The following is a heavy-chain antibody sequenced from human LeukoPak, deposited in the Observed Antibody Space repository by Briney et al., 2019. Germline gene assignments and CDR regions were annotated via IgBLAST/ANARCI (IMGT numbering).Heavy chain of an antibody. CDR1: GFTFSSYS. V-gene: IGHV3-48*04. CDR3: ARGRIVAGVRY. J-gene: IGHJ4*02. Sequence: GGSLRLSCAASGFTFSSYSMNWVRQAPGKGLEWVSYISSSSSTIYYADSAKGRFTISRDNAKNSLYLQMNSLGAEDTAVYYCARGRIVAGVRYWGQGTLVTVSS. CDR2: ISSSSSTI. D-gene: IGHD3-22*01.